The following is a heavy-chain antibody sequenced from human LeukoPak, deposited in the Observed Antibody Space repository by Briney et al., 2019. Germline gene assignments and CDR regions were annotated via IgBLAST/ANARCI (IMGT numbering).Heavy chain of an antibody. CDR3: ARDPRRYYDMSQWDQRRAFDI. J-gene: IGHJ3*02. V-gene: IGHV1-69*04. Sequence: SVKVSCKASGGTFSSYTISWVRQAPGQGLEWMGRIIPILGIANCAQKFQGRVTITADKSTSTAYMELSSLRSEDTAVYYCARDPRRYYDMSQWDQRRAFDIWGQGTMVTVSS. D-gene: IGHD3-22*01. CDR1: GGTFSSYT. CDR2: IIPILGIA.